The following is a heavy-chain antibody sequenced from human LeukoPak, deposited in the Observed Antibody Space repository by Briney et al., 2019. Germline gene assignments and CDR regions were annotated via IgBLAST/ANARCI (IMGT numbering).Heavy chain of an antibody. CDR2: ISGSGGST. Sequence: GGSLRLSCAASGFTFSNAWMSWVRQAPGKGLEWVSAISGSGGSTYYADSVKGRFTISRDNSKNTLYLQMNSLRAEDTAVYYCAKTALKRGRYSGYDYLPYYYGMDVWGQGTTVTVSS. V-gene: IGHV3-23*01. J-gene: IGHJ6*02. CDR3: AKTALKRGRYSGYDYLPYYYGMDV. D-gene: IGHD5-12*01. CDR1: GFTFSNAW.